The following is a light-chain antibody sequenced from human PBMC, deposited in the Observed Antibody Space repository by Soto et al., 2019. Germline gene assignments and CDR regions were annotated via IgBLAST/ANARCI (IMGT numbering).Light chain of an antibody. J-gene: IGLJ1*01. V-gene: IGLV2-14*01. CDR1: STDVGGYNY. CDR3: CSYTSSSAYV. Sequence: QSVLTQPASVSGSPGQSITISCTGTSTDVGGYNYVSWYQQHPGKAPKLMIYEVSNRPSGVSNRFSGSKSGNTASLTICGLQAEDAADYYWCSYTSSSAYVFGTGTKVTVL. CDR2: EVS.